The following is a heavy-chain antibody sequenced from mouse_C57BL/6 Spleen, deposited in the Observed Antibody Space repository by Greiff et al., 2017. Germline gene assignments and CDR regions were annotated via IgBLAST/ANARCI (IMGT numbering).Heavy chain of an antibody. J-gene: IGHJ3*01. V-gene: IGHV7-3*01. CDR2: IRNKANGYTT. Sequence: EVQLVESGGGLVQPGGSLSLSCAASGFTFTDYYMSWVRQPPGKALEWLGFIRNKANGYTTEYSRSVKGRFTISRDNSQSILYLQMNALRAEDSATYYCARSSANWDWFAYWGQGTLVTVSA. CDR1: GFTFTDYY. D-gene: IGHD4-1*01. CDR3: ARSSANWDWFAY.